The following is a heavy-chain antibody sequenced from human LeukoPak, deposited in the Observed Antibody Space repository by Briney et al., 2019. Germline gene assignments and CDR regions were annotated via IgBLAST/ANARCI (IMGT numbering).Heavy chain of an antibody. J-gene: IGHJ6*02. Sequence: ASVKVSCKASGYTFTSYGISWVRQAPGQGLEWMGWISAYNGNTNYAQKLQGRVTMTTDTSTSTAYMELRSLRSDDTAVYYCARDVELGYCSGGSCFWPPYYYYYYGMDVWGQGTTVTVSS. CDR3: ARDVELGYCSGGSCFWPPYYYYYYGMDV. CDR2: ISAYNGNT. CDR1: GYTFTSYG. V-gene: IGHV1-18*01. D-gene: IGHD2-15*01.